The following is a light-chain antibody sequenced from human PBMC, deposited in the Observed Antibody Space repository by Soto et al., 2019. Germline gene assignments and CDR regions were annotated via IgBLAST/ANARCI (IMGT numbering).Light chain of an antibody. CDR2: GAS. CDR3: QQRSNWPGT. Sequence: EIVLTQSPDTLSLSPGERATLSCRASQSVSNNYLAWYQQKPGQAPRLLIYGASNRATGIPARFRGSGSGTDFTLTISSLEPEDSAVYYCQQRSNWPGTFGQGTKVDI. J-gene: IGKJ1*01. CDR1: QSVSNNY. V-gene: IGKV3-11*01.